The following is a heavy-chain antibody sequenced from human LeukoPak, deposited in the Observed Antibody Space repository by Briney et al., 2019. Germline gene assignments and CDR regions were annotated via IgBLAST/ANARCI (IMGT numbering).Heavy chain of an antibody. Sequence: PSETLSLTCTVSGGSISSGGYYWSWIRQHPGKGLEWIGYIYYSGSTYYNPSLKSRVTISVDTSKNQFSLKLSSVTAADTAVYYCARGLQLWSNLFDYWGQGTLVTVSS. D-gene: IGHD5-18*01. CDR3: ARGLQLWSNLFDY. CDR2: IYYSGST. V-gene: IGHV4-31*03. J-gene: IGHJ4*02. CDR1: GGSISSGGYY.